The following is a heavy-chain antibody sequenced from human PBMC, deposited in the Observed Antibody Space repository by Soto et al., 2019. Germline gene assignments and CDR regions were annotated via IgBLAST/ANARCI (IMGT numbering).Heavy chain of an antibody. J-gene: IGHJ6*02. CDR2: TYYSGST. D-gene: IGHD3-10*01. CDR1: GGSISSSNW. Sequence: SETLSLTCAVSGGSISSSNWWSWVRQPPGKGLEWIGETYYSGSTNYNPSLRSRVTISVDTSKNRFSLKLRSVTAADTALYYCARQGFGPLHGLVDVWGQGTTVTVSS. CDR3: ARQGFGPLHGLVDV. V-gene: IGHV4-4*02.